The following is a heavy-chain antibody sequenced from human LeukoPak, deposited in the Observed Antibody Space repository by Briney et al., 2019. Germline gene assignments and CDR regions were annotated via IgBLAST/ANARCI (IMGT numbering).Heavy chain of an antibody. CDR1: AGSISSDDYY. CDR3: ARMLLWLQSGGGVFDY. V-gene: IGHV4-30-4*08. Sequence: SQTLSLTCTVFAGSISSDDYYWSWIRQPPGKDLEWIGYIYYRGSTYYNPSLKSRLTMSVDTSKNQFSLRLTSVTAADTAVYYCARMLLWLQSGGGVFDYWGQGTLVTVSS. CDR2: IYYRGST. D-gene: IGHD5-24*01. J-gene: IGHJ4*02.